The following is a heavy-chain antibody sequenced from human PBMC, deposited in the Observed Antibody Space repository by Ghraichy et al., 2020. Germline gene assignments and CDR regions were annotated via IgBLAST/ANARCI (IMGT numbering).Heavy chain of an antibody. Sequence: GGSLRLSCAASGFNFSDYYMSWIRQAPGMGLEWVSYISHSSRFTNYADSVKGRFTISRDSAKNSLYLQMNSLRADDTAVYFCARGGRDVFDIRGQGTMVTVSS. V-gene: IGHV3-11*06. CDR2: ISHSSRFT. CDR3: ARGGRDVFDI. CDR1: GFNFSDYY. J-gene: IGHJ3*02.